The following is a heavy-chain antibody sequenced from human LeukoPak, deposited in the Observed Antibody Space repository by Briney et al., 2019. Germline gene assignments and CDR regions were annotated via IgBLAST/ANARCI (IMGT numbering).Heavy chain of an antibody. CDR3: AKDRGVTKNWFDP. CDR2: ISSNSRTI. J-gene: IGHJ5*02. CDR1: GFTFSSYS. V-gene: IGHV3-48*01. Sequence: PGGSLRLSCAASGFTFSSYSMNWVRQAPGKGLEWVLYISSNSRTIYYADSVKGRFTISRDDAKNTVFLQMNRLRAEDTAVYYCAKDRGVTKNWFDPWGQGTLVTVSS. D-gene: IGHD3-10*01.